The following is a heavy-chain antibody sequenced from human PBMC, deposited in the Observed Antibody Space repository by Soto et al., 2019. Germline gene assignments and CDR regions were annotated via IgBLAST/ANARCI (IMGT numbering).Heavy chain of an antibody. D-gene: IGHD2-2*01. CDR3: ARHKGYCSSTSCYWISAFDI. Sequence: ESLKICCKGAGSSFTSYWISWVRQIPGKGLEWMGRIDPSDSYTNYSPSFQGHVTISADKSISTAYLQWSSLKASDTAMYYCARHKGYCSSTSCYWISAFDIWGQGTMVTVSS. V-gene: IGHV5-10-1*01. CDR1: GSSFTSYW. J-gene: IGHJ3*02. CDR2: IDPSDSYT.